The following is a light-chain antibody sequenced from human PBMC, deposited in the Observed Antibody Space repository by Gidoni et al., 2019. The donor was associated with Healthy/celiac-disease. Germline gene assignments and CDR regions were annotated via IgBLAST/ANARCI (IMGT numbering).Light chain of an antibody. V-gene: IGLV2-14*03. J-gene: IGLJ1*01. CDR3: SSYTSSSTYV. CDR1: SSDVGGFNY. Sequence: QSALTQPASVAGYPGQSVTISCPGTSSDVGGFNYGSWYQQHPGKAPKLMIYDVINRPSGVSNRFSGSKSGNTASLTISGLQAEDEADYYCSSYTSSSTYVFGTVTKVTVL. CDR2: DVI.